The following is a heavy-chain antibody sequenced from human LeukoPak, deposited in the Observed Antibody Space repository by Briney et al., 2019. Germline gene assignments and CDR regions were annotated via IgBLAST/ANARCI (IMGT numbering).Heavy chain of an antibody. V-gene: IGHV3-66*01. D-gene: IGHD5-12*01. CDR3: ARVEASGYDYGAFDY. CDR2: IYTDGRT. J-gene: IGHJ4*02. CDR1: GFTVSFNY. Sequence: GGSLRLSCAASGFTVSFNYMSWVRQAPGKGLEWVSVIYTDGRTYYADSVKGRFTISRDKSKNTLYLQMNSLRAEDTAVYYCARVEASGYDYGAFDYWGQGTLVTVSS.